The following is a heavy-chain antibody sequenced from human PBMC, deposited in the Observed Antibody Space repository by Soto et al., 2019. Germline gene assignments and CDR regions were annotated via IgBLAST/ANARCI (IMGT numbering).Heavy chain of an antibody. CDR1: GYNFSTYA. Sequence: AASVKVSCKASGYNFSTYALLWVRQAPGQGLEWMGWINTGNGNTKYSQKFQGRVTMTRDTSASTAFLELSSLKSEDTAVYYCARGELLYYFYYGMDVWGQGSTVTVSS. D-gene: IGHD1-26*01. CDR2: INTGNGNT. CDR3: ARGELLYYFYYGMDV. J-gene: IGHJ6*02. V-gene: IGHV1-3*04.